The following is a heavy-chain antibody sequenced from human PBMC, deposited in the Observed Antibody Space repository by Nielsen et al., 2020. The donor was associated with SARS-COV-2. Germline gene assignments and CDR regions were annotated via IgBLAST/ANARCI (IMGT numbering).Heavy chain of an antibody. Sequence: GESLKISCAASGFTFSSYSMSWVRQAPGKGLEWVSSISSSSSYIYYADSVKGRFTISRDNAKNSLYLQMNSLRAEDTAVYYCARDPVAGPGFYYMDVWGKGTTVTVSS. J-gene: IGHJ6*03. CDR1: GFTFSSYS. D-gene: IGHD6-19*01. CDR2: ISSSSSYI. V-gene: IGHV3-21*01. CDR3: ARDPVAGPGFYYMDV.